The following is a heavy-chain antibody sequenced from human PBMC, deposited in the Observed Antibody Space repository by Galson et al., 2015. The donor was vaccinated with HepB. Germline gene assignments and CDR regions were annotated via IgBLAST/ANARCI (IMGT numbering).Heavy chain of an antibody. V-gene: IGHV3-30-3*01. CDR2: ISFDGTNT. D-gene: IGHD3-22*01. CDR3: ARVGTMILVSGDAFDI. Sequence: SLRLSCAASGFTFSSYALHWVRQAPGKGLEWVAVISFDGTNTYYADSLKGRFTISRDNSKNTLSLQMNSLRAYDTAVYYCARVGTMILVSGDAFDIWGQGTMVTVSS. J-gene: IGHJ3*02. CDR1: GFTFSSYA.